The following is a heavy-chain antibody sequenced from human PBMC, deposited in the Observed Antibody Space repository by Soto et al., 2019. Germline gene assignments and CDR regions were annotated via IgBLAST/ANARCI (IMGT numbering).Heavy chain of an antibody. CDR3: ARPRRDYYYYYGMDV. Sequence: QLQLVESGGGVVQPGRSLRLSCAASGFTFSGYGMHWVRQAPGKGLEWVAVISNDALNKYYADSVKGRFAISRDDSRNTLYLQMNSLRAEDTAVYYCARPRRDYYYYYGMDVWGQGTTVTVSS. J-gene: IGHJ6*02. CDR1: GFTFSGYG. CDR2: ISNDALNK. V-gene: IGHV3-30*03.